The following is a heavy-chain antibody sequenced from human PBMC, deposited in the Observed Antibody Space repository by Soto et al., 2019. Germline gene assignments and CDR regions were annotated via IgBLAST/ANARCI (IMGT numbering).Heavy chain of an antibody. Sequence: QEQLVQSGGEVKKPGASVRVSCKASGYTFTKYGITWVRQAPGQGLEWMGWIGVYNGKTNYARKLQGRVIMTADTSASTAYMELRSLRSDDTAVYYCSRARYCTSPSCYNHYYYGMDIWSQGTTVSVSS. CDR1: GYTFTKYG. CDR3: SRARYCTSPSCYNHYYYGMDI. V-gene: IGHV1-18*04. J-gene: IGHJ6*02. CDR2: IGVYNGKT. D-gene: IGHD2-2*02.